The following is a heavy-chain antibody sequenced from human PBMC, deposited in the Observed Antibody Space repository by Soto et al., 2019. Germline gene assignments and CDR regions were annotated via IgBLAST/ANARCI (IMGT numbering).Heavy chain of an antibody. D-gene: IGHD2-2*01. CDR1: GFTFSSYW. CDR3: ARDMKVPAANPYYYYYYMDV. J-gene: IGHJ6*03. CDR2: IKQDGSEK. Sequence: PGGSLRLSCAASGFTFSSYWMSWVRQAPGKGLEWVANIKQDGSEKYYVDSVKGRFTISRDNAKNSLYLQMNSLRAEDTAVYYCARDMKVPAANPYYYYYYMDVWGKGTTVTVSS. V-gene: IGHV3-7*01.